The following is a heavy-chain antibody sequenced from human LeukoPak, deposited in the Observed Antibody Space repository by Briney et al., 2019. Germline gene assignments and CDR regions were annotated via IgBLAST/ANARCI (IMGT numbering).Heavy chain of an antibody. D-gene: IGHD3-22*01. CDR3: ALAYSSGYYSDAFDI. J-gene: IGHJ3*02. CDR1: GFSFSSYA. V-gene: IGHV3-30-3*02. Sequence: PGRSLRLSCAASGFSFSSYAMHWVRQAPGKGLEWVAVISYDGSNKYYADSVKGRFTISRDNSKNTLYLQMNSLRAENTAVYYCALAYSSGYYSDAFDIWGQGTMVTVSS. CDR2: ISYDGSNK.